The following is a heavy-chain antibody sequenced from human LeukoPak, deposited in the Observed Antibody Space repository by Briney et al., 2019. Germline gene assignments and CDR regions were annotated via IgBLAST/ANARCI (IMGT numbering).Heavy chain of an antibody. CDR2: ISSSSSTI. V-gene: IGHV3-48*04. CDR3: ARVRGDFDY. Sequence: GGSLRLSCAVSGFTFNAYGMHWVRQAPGKGLEWVSYISSSSSTIYYADSVKGRFTISRDNAKNSLYLQMNSLRAEDTAVYYCARVRGDFDYWGQGTLVTVSS. CDR1: GFTFNAYG. J-gene: IGHJ4*02.